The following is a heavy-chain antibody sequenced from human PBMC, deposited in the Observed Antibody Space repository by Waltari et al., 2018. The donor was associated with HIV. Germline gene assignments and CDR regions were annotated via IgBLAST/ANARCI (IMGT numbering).Heavy chain of an antibody. D-gene: IGHD3-16*01. V-gene: IGHV3-7*01. Sequence: EVQLVESGGGLVQPGGSLRLSCAVSGFSFSSYWMSWVRQAPGKGLEWVANIKQDGSEKDYVDSVKGRLNISRDNAKNSLYLQMNSLRDEDTAVYYCARDPGGADAFDFWGQGTMVTVSS. CDR1: GFSFSSYW. CDR2: IKQDGSEK. CDR3: ARDPGGADAFDF. J-gene: IGHJ3*01.